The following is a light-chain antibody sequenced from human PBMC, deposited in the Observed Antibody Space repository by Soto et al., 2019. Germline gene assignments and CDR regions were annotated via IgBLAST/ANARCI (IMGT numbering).Light chain of an antibody. CDR2: GAT. CDR1: QSVSSD. J-gene: IGKJ1*01. CDR3: QQYNTWPRT. Sequence: ETVMTQSPATLSVSPGERVTLSCRASQSVSSDLAWYQQKPGQAPRLLIFGATTRATSIPARFTGSRSGTEFTLTISSLQSEDFAVYYCQQYNTWPRTFGQGTKVESK. V-gene: IGKV3-15*01.